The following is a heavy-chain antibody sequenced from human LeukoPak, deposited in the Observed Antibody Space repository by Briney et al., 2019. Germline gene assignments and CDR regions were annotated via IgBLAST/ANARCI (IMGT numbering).Heavy chain of an antibody. CDR1: GFTFSSYG. J-gene: IGHJ4*02. Sequence: GGSLRLSCAASGFTFSSYGMHWVRQAPGKGLEWVAFIRYDGSNKYYADSVKGRFTISRDNSKNTLYLQMNSLRAEDTAVYYCAKREGRGYSYGEYWGQGTLVTVSS. CDR2: IRYDGSNK. V-gene: IGHV3-30*02. CDR3: AKREGRGYSYGEY. D-gene: IGHD5-18*01.